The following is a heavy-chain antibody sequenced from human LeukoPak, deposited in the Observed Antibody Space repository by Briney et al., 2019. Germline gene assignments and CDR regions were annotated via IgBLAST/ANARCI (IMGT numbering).Heavy chain of an antibody. J-gene: IGHJ4*02. CDR1: GFTFSSYA. D-gene: IGHD1-26*01. Sequence: GGSLRLSCAASGFTFSSYAMSWVRQAPGKGLEWVSAISGSGGSTYYADSVKGRFTISRDNSKNTLYLQMNSLRAEDTAVYYCARTWELRPVCFDYWGQGTLVTVSS. CDR2: ISGSGGST. CDR3: ARTWELRPVCFDY. V-gene: IGHV3-23*01.